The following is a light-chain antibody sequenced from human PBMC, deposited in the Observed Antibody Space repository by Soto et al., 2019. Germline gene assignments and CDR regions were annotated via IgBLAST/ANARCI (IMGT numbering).Light chain of an antibody. V-gene: IGKV1-5*01. CDR1: QSISSW. CDR2: DAS. CDR3: QHYNSYSEA. Sequence: DIQMTQSPSTLSASVGDRVTITCRASQSISSWLAWYQQKPGKAPKLLIYDASSLESGVPSGFSGSGSGTEFTLTISSLQPDDFATYYCQHYNSYSEAFGQGTKVDI. J-gene: IGKJ1*01.